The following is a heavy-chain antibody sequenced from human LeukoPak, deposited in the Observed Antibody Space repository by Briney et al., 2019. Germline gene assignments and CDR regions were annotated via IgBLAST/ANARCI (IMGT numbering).Heavy chain of an antibody. CDR3: ARDSGSSDAFDI. CDR1: EGTFSSYA. Sequence: ASVKVSCKASEGTFSSYAISWVRQAPGQGLEWMGGIIPIFGTANYAQKFQGRVTITADESTSTAYMELSSLRSEDTAVYYCARDSGSSDAFDIWGQGTMVTVSS. J-gene: IGHJ3*02. D-gene: IGHD6-13*01. V-gene: IGHV1-69*13. CDR2: IIPIFGTA.